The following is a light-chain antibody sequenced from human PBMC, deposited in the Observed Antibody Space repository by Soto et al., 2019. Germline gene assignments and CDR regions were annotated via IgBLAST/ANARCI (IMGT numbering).Light chain of an antibody. V-gene: IGLV1-44*01. CDR2: SND. J-gene: IGLJ2*01. Sequence: QSVLTQPPSASGTPGQRVSISWSGGSSNIGTNTVNWYQHLPGTAPKRLIFSNDERPSGVPDRFSGSKSGTSASLAISGLQSDDEADYYCATWDDSLNGVVFGGGTKVTVL. CDR1: SSNIGTNT. CDR3: ATWDDSLNGVV.